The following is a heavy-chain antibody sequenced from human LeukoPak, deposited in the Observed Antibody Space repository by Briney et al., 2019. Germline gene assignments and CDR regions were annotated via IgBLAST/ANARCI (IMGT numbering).Heavy chain of an antibody. CDR2: ISGSGGST. V-gene: IGHV3-23*01. Sequence: GGSLRLSCIASGFNLGDYAMSWVRQAPGKGLEWVSAISGSGGSTYYADSVKGRFTISRDNSKNTLYLQMNSLRAEDTAVYYCAKEIYYDSTEDYWGQGTLVTVSS. D-gene: IGHD3-22*01. CDR1: GFNLGDYA. CDR3: AKEIYYDSTEDY. J-gene: IGHJ4*02.